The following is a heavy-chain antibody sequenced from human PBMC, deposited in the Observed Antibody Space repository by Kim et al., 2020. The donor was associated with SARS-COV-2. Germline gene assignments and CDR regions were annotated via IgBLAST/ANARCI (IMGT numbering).Heavy chain of an antibody. CDR2: INPNSGGT. J-gene: IGHJ3*02. D-gene: IGHD1-1*01. Sequence: ASVKVSCKASGYTFTGYYMHWVRQAPGQGLEWMGWINPNSGGTNYAQKFQGWVTMTRDTSISTAYMELSRLRSDDTAVYYCACRAGNDLKDDAFDIWGQGTMVTVSS. CDR1: GYTFTGYY. CDR3: ACRAGNDLKDDAFDI. V-gene: IGHV1-2*04.